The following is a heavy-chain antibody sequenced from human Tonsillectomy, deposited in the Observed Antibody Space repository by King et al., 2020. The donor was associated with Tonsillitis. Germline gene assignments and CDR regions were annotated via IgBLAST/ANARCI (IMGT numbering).Heavy chain of an antibody. CDR3: ARDLGYSAYDGAFNI. CDR2: IHPNSGGT. CDR1: GYTFTGYY. Sequence: VQLVQSGAEVKKPGASVKVSCQASGYTFTGYYIHWVRQAPGQGLEWMGWIHPNSGGTNYAQRFQGRVTMTRDTSIRIAYMELSRLRSDDTAVYYCARDLGYSAYDGAFNIWGQGTMVTVSS. D-gene: IGHD5-12*01. V-gene: IGHV1-2*02. J-gene: IGHJ3*02.